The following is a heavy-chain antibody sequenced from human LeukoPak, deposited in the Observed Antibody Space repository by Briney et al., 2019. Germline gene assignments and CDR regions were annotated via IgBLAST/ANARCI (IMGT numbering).Heavy chain of an antibody. V-gene: IGHV3-23*01. Sequence: PGGSLRLSCAASGLTFSSYAMTWVRQAPGKGLEWVSSISSSGASTYHADSVKGRFTISRDNSKNTLYLQMNSLRAEDTAVYYCAKDALSDAFDIWGQGTMVTVSS. CDR3: AKDALSDAFDI. CDR2: ISSSGAST. J-gene: IGHJ3*02. CDR1: GLTFSSYA.